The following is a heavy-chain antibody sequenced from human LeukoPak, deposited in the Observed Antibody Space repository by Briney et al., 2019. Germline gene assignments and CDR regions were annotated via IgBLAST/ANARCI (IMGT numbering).Heavy chain of an antibody. D-gene: IGHD7-27*01. Sequence: TGGSLRLSCVASGFTFSSYWMTWVRQAPGKGLEWVANIKTDGSQIHYVDSVKGRFTISRDNAKNSLYLQMNSLRAEDTAVYYCARDLNWETYWGQGTLASVSS. CDR1: GFTFSSYW. V-gene: IGHV3-7*01. CDR3: ARDLNWETY. CDR2: IKTDGSQI. J-gene: IGHJ4*02.